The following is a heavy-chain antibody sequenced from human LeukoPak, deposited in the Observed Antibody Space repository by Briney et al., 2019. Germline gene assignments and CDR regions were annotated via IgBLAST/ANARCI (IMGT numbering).Heavy chain of an antibody. CDR2: ISYDGKNI. Sequence: PGGSPRLACAPSGSSFSSYGFHWVRQAPGKGLEWVSAISYDGKNIHYADSVKGRFTISRDNSRNTVYLQMNSLRVEDTAVYYCAKTYSRESGYDFCFDYWGQGTRVTVSS. D-gene: IGHD5-12*01. V-gene: IGHV3-33*06. CDR3: AKTYSRESGYDFCFDY. J-gene: IGHJ4*02. CDR1: GSSFSSYG.